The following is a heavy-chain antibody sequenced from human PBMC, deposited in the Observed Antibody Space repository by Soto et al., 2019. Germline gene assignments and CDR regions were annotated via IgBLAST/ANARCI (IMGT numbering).Heavy chain of an antibody. D-gene: IGHD2-2*01. CDR3: ARAGQLLLGYYGMDV. J-gene: IGHJ6*02. V-gene: IGHV3-21*01. CDR1: GFTFSSYS. Sequence: EVQLVESGGGLVKPGGSLRLSCAASGFTFSSYSMNWVRQAPGKGLEWVSSISSSSSYIYYADSVKGRFTISRDNAKNSLYLQMNSLRAEDTTVYYCARAGQLLLGYYGMDVWGHGTTVTVSS. CDR2: ISSSSSYI.